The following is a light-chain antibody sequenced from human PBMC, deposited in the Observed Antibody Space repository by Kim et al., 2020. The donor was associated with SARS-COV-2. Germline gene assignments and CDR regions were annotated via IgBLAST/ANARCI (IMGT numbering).Light chain of an antibody. CDR1: SSDVGSYNL. Sequence: QSALTQPASVSGSPGQSITISCTGTSSDVGSYNLVSWYQQYPGKAPKLMIYEVSERPSGVSSRFSASKSGNTASLTISGLQAEDEADYYCCSYAGSSTLVFGGGTQLTVL. J-gene: IGLJ2*01. V-gene: IGLV2-23*02. CDR3: CSYAGSSTLV. CDR2: EVS.